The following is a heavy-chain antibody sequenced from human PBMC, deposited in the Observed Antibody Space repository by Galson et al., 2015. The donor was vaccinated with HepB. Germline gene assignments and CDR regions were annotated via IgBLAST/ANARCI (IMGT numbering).Heavy chain of an antibody. CDR1: GFTFSSYS. D-gene: IGHD3-3*01. Sequence: SLRLSCAASGFTFSSYSMNWVRQAPGKGLEWVSYITSSSSTIYYADSVKGRFTISRDNAKNSLYLQMNSLRAEDTAVYYCAKVLYDFWSGYRFDAFDIWGQGTMVTVSS. J-gene: IGHJ3*02. V-gene: IGHV3-48*01. CDR3: AKVLYDFWSGYRFDAFDI. CDR2: ITSSSSTI.